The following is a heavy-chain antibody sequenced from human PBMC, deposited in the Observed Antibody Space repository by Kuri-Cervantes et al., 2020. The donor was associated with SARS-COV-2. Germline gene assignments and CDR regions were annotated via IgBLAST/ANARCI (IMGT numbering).Heavy chain of an antibody. CDR2: INPDGSYT. Sequence: GSLRLSCAASGFTFSGHWIHWVRQAPGKGLVWVSRINPDGSYTNNADSVKGRFTLSRDNAKNMLFLQMNSLRAEDTAVYYCAKGGRRLGELSLYFDYWGQGTLVTVSS. J-gene: IGHJ4*02. CDR1: GFTFSGHW. CDR3: AKGGRRLGELSLYFDY. D-gene: IGHD3-16*02. V-gene: IGHV3-74*01.